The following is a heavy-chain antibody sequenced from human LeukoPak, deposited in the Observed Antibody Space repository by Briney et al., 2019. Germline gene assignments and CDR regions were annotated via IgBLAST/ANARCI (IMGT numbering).Heavy chain of an antibody. D-gene: IGHD3-10*01. Sequence: VASVKVSCKASGYTFTSYGISWVRQAPGQGLEWMGWISAYNGNTNYAQKLQGRVTMTTDTSTSTAYMELSRLRSDDAAVYYCARDRGDGPRYYYGMDVWGQGTTVTVSS. CDR2: ISAYNGNT. CDR3: ARDRGDGPRYYYGMDV. V-gene: IGHV1-18*01. CDR1: GYTFTSYG. J-gene: IGHJ6*02.